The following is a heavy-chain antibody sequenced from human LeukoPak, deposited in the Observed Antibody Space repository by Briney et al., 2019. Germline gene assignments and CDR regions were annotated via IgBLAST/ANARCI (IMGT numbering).Heavy chain of an antibody. Sequence: GGSLRLSCAASGFTFSSYEMNWVRQAPGKGLEWVSYISSSGGTIYYADSVKGRFTISRDNAKNSLFLQMNSLRAEDTAVYYCAKDQGQGRYYYYYGMDVWGQGITVTVSS. CDR1: GFTFSSYE. J-gene: IGHJ6*02. CDR2: ISSSGGTI. V-gene: IGHV3-48*03. D-gene: IGHD2-15*01. CDR3: AKDQGQGRYYYYYGMDV.